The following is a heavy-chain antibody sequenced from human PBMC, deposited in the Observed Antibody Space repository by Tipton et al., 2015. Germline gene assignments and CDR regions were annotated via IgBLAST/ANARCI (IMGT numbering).Heavy chain of an antibody. CDR1: GASVSSDPFF. Sequence: TLSLTCNVSGASVSSDPFFWTWIRQPPGKGLEWIGYVFSSGSTTYNPSLKSRVTISVDTSKNQFSLKLSSVTAADTAVYYCARDPDAFDIWGQGTMVTVSS. CDR3: ARDPDAFDI. V-gene: IGHV4-61*01. J-gene: IGHJ3*02. CDR2: VFSSGST.